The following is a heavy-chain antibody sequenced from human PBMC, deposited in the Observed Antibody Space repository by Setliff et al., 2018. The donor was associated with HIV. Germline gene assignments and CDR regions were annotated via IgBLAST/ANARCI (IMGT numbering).Heavy chain of an antibody. V-gene: IGHV4-34*01. D-gene: IGHD2-15*01. CDR1: GGSLTDYD. CDR3: ARGFEGYCSGASCHWFDS. CDR2: ISHSGRT. J-gene: IGHJ5*01. Sequence: PSETLSLTCAVYGGSLTDYDWTWIRQTPAKGLEWIGEISHSGRTNYNPSLKTRLIISSDTSKNQFSLRLSPATVADTAIYYCARGFEGYCSGASCHWFDSWGQGTQVTVSS.